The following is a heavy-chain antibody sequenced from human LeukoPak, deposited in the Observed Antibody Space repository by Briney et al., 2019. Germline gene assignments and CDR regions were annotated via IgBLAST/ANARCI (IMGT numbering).Heavy chain of an antibody. Sequence: PGGSLRLSCAASGITFNNYWMHWVRQVPGKELVWVSRIYSDGSSTSYADSVKGRFTISRDSAKNTMYLQMNSLRPDDTAVYYCLLLWPRWAWVQGTLVTVSS. CDR1: GITFNNYW. CDR2: IYSDGSST. D-gene: IGHD3-10*01. J-gene: IGHJ5*02. CDR3: LLLWPRWA. V-gene: IGHV3-74*01.